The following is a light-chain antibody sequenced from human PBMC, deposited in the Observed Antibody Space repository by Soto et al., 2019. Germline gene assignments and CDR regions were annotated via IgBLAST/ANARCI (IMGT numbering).Light chain of an antibody. Sequence: IRMTQSPSSLSASTGDRVTITCRASHGISSYLAWYQQKPGKAPKLLIYAASTLQSGVPSRFSGSGSGTDFTLTISCLQSEDFATYYCQQYYSYPYTFGQGTKVDIK. CDR2: AAS. V-gene: IGKV1-8*01. CDR3: QQYYSYPYT. J-gene: IGKJ2*01. CDR1: HGISSY.